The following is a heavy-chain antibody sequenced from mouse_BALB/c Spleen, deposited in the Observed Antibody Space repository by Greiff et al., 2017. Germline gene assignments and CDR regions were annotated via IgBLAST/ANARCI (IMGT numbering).Heavy chain of an antibody. J-gene: IGHJ3*01. V-gene: IGHV1-18*01. CDR1: GYTFTDYN. D-gene: IGHD1-2*01. CDR2: INPNNGGT. Sequence: EVKLVESGPELVKPGASVKIPCKASGYTFTDYNMDWVKQSHGKSLEWIGDINPNNGGTIYNQKFKGKATLTVDKSSSTAYMELRSLTSEDTAVYYCARGHYYGPFAYWGQGTLVTVSA. CDR3: ARGHYYGPFAY.